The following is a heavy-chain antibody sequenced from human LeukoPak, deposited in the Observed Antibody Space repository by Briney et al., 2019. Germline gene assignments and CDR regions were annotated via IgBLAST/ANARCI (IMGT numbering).Heavy chain of an antibody. CDR2: ISDNGGGT. CDR3: AREQDDYGDYWYFDL. CDR1: GFTFSNYG. Sequence: PGGSLRLSCAASGFTFSNYGMSWVRQAPGKGLEWVSAISDNGGGTFYADSVKGRFTISRDNSKNTLYLQMNRLRAEDTAVYYCAREQDDYGDYWYFDLWGRGTLVTVSS. J-gene: IGHJ2*01. D-gene: IGHD4-17*01. V-gene: IGHV3-23*01.